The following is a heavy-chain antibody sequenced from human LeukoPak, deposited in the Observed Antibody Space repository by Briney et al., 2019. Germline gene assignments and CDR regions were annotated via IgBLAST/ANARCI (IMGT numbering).Heavy chain of an antibody. V-gene: IGHV4-34*01. CDR2: INHSGST. CDR1: GGSFSGYY. CDR3: ARGLLSA. J-gene: IGHJ5*02. Sequence: SETLSLTCAVYGGSFSGYYWSWIRQPPGKGLEWIGEINHSGSTNYNPSLKSRVTISVDTSKNQFSLKLSSVTAADTAVYYCARGLLSAWGQGTLVIISS.